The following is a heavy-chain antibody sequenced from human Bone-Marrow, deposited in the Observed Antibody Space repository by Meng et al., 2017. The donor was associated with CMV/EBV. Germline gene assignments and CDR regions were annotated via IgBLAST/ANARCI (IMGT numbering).Heavy chain of an antibody. V-gene: IGHV3-30-3*01. D-gene: IGHD3-3*01. CDR1: GFTFSSYA. CDR2: ISYDGSNK. Sequence: GESLKISCAASGFTFSSYAMHWVRQAPGKGLEWVAVISYDGSNKYYADSVKGRFTISRDNSKNTLYLQMNSLRAEDTAVYYCARAPTPRERDFVEWRHLDYWGQGTLVTVSS. J-gene: IGHJ4*02. CDR3: ARAPTPRERDFVEWRHLDY.